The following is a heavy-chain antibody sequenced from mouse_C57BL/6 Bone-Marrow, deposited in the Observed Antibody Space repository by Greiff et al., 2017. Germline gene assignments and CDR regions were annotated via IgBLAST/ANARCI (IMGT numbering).Heavy chain of an antibody. Sequence: VKLMESGAELAKPGASVKLSCKASGYTFTSYWMHWVKQWPGQGLEWIGYINPSSGYTKYNQKFKDKATLTADKSSSTAYMQLSSLTYEDSAVYYCALIYDGYYSYAMDYWGQGTSVTVSS. J-gene: IGHJ4*01. V-gene: IGHV1-7*01. CDR1: GYTFTSYW. CDR2: INPSSGYT. D-gene: IGHD2-3*01. CDR3: ALIYDGYYSYAMDY.